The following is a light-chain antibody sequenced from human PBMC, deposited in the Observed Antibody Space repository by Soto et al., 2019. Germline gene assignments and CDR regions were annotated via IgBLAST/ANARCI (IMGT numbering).Light chain of an antibody. CDR2: DVS. Sequence: QSVLTQPRSVSGSPGQSVTISCTGTSSDVGGYNYVSWYQQHPGKAPKLMIYDVSKRPSGVPDRFSGSKSGNTASLTISGLQAEDEADYYCCSYAGSYTFPYVFGTGTMVTVL. J-gene: IGLJ1*01. CDR3: CSYAGSYTFPYV. CDR1: SSDVGGYNY. V-gene: IGLV2-11*01.